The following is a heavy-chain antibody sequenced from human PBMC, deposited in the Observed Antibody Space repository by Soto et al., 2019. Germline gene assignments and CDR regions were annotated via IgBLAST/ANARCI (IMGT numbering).Heavy chain of an antibody. CDR3: ARGTYYYDSSYY. Sequence: SVKGCCKASGGAFSSYAISLVRPAPGQGLEWMGGIIPIFGTSNYAQKFQGRVTITADESTSTAYMELSSLRSEDTAVYDCARGTYYYDSSYYWGQGTLVTVSS. CDR2: IIPIFGTS. V-gene: IGHV1-69*13. CDR1: GGAFSSYA. J-gene: IGHJ4*02. D-gene: IGHD3-22*01.